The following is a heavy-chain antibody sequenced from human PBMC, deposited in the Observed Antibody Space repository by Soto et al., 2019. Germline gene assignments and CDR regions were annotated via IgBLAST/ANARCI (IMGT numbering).Heavy chain of an antibody. CDR3: ASLPQGYYDRSGRLVDY. V-gene: IGHV3-11*01. CDR2: ISAGGSDI. CDR1: GFAFSDYY. J-gene: IGHJ4*01. Sequence: GGSLRLSCASSGFAFSDYYMSWIRQAPGKGLEWVAYISAGGSDIYYGDSVKGRFTVSRDNTKKSLYLQMSNLRADDTAIYYCASLPQGYYDRSGRLVDYWGHGTLVTVSS. D-gene: IGHD3-22*01.